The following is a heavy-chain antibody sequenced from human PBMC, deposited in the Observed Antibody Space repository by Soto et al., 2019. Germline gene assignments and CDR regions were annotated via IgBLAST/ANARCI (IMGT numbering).Heavy chain of an antibody. J-gene: IGHJ4*02. CDR3: ARALTVAATQPTPDY. CDR1: GYTFTSYG. D-gene: IGHD2-15*01. Sequence: GASVKVSCKASGYTFTSYGISWVRQAPGQGLEWMGWISAYNGNTNYAQKLQGRVTMTTDTSTSTAYMELRSLRSDDTAVYYCARALTVAATQPTPDYWGQGTLVTVSS. V-gene: IGHV1-18*01. CDR2: ISAYNGNT.